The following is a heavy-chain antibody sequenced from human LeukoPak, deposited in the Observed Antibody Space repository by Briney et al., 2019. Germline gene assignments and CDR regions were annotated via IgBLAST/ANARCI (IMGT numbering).Heavy chain of an antibody. CDR2: ITSSSSAI. CDR3: ARDTAYAFDI. V-gene: IGHV3-48*02. J-gene: IGHJ3*02. CDR1: GFXFSSFS. D-gene: IGHD5-18*01. Sequence: GGSLRLSCAASGFXFSSFSINWVRQAPGKGREWVSYITSSSSAIYYADSVKGRVTISRDNAKNSLYLQMTSLRDEDTAVYYCARDTAYAFDIWGQGTKVTVSS.